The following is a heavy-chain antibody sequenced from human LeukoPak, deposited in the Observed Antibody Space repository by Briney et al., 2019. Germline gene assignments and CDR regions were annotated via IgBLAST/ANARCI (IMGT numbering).Heavy chain of an antibody. CDR3: ARTVAGDNDAFDI. CDR2: INPNSGGT. J-gene: IGHJ3*02. V-gene: IGHV1-2*02. Sequence: ASVKVSCKASGYTFTGYYMHWVRQAPGQGLEWVGWINPNSGGTNYAQKFQGRVTMTRDTSISTAYMELSRLRSDDTAVYYCARTVAGDNDAFDIWGQGTMVTVSS. D-gene: IGHD6-19*01. CDR1: GYTFTGYY.